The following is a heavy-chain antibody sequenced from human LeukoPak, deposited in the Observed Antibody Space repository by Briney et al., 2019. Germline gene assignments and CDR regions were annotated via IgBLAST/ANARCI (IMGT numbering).Heavy chain of an antibody. Sequence: SETLSLTCTVSGGSISSSLYYWGWIRQPPGKGLEWIGSMYYSGSTYYNSSLKSRITISVDTSENQVSLKLRSVTAADTAVYYCTEFYFDRSGYADYWGQGTLVTVSS. CDR2: MYYSGST. J-gene: IGHJ4*02. V-gene: IGHV4-39*01. CDR1: GGSISSSLYY. D-gene: IGHD3-22*01. CDR3: TEFYFDRSGYADY.